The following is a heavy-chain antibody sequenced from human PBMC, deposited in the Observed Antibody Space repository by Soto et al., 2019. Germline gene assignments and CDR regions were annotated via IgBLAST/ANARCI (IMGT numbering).Heavy chain of an antibody. V-gene: IGHV4-59*11. J-gene: IGHJ4*02. CDR3: ARDSYRNGWVDY. Sequence: PSETLSLTCIVSGGSISSHYWSWIRQPPGKGLEWIGYIYSSGSTNYNPSLKSRVIISVDTSNDQFSLKLSSVNAADTAVYYCARDSYRNGWVDYWGQGNLVTVSS. D-gene: IGHD6-19*01. CDR2: IYSSGST. CDR1: GGSISSHY.